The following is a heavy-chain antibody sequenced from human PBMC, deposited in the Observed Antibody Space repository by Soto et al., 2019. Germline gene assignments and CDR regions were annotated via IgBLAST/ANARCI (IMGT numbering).Heavy chain of an antibody. D-gene: IGHD1-26*01. CDR2: SIPIFGTA. CDR3: ASRGSYRHDYGMDV. J-gene: IGHJ6*02. CDR1: GGTFRSYA. V-gene: IGHV1-69*01. Sequence: QVQLVQSGAEVKKPGSSVKVSCKASGGTFRSYAISWVRQAPGQGLEWMGGSIPIFGTANDAQKFQGRVTITADESTSTAYMELSSLRSEDAAVYYCASRGSYRHDYGMDVWGQGTTVTVSS.